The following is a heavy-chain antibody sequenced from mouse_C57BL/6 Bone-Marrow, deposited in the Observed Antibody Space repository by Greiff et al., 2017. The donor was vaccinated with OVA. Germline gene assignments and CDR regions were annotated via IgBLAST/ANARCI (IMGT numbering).Heavy chain of an antibody. CDR1: GYSFTDYN. J-gene: IGHJ4*01. V-gene: IGHV1-39*01. CDR2: INPNYGTT. Sequence: EVKLQQSGPELVKPGASVKISCKASGYSFTDYNMNWVKQSNGKSLEWIGVINPNYGTTSYNPKFQGKATLTVDQSSSTAYMQLNSLTSEDSAVYYCYYYGSSYAMDYWGQGTSVTVSS. CDR3: YYYGSSYAMDY. D-gene: IGHD1-1*01.